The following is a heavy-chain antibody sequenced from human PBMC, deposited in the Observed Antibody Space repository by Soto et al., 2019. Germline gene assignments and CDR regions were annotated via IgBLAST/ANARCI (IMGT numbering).Heavy chain of an antibody. V-gene: IGHV4-61*08. CDR3: ARRYGLGSFEY. D-gene: IGHD3-10*01. CDR2: INYSGST. Sequence: SETLSLTCAVSGGSISSGGYSWSWIRQPPGKGLEWIGYINYSGSTNYNPSFKSRVTISVDTSKNQFSLKLSSVTAADTAVYYCARRYGLGSFEYWGQGTLVTVSS. J-gene: IGHJ4*02. CDR1: GGSISSGGYS.